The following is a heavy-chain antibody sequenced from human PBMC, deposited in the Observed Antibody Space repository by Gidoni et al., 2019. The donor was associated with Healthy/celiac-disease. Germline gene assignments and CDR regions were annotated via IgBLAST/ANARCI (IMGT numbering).Heavy chain of an antibody. Sequence: EVQLVESGGGLVKPGGSLRLPCAASGFTFSNAWMSWVRQAPGKGLEWVGRIKSKTDGGTTDYAAPVKGRFTISRDDSKNTLYLQMNSLKTEDTAVYYCTTDPEGYPIAARQLDYWGQGTLVTVSS. CDR2: IKSKTDGGTT. D-gene: IGHD6-6*01. V-gene: IGHV3-15*01. J-gene: IGHJ4*02. CDR3: TTDPEGYPIAARQLDY. CDR1: GFTFSNAW.